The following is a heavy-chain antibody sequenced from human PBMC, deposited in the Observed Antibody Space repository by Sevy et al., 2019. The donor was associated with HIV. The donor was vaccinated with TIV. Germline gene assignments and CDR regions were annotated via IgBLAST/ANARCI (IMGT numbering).Heavy chain of an antibody. CDR2: ISSSSSTI. V-gene: IGHV3-48*02. CDR3: ARARTDEQWLVREDAFDI. D-gene: IGHD6-19*01. CDR1: GFIFSSYS. Sequence: GGSLRLSCAASGFIFSSYSMNWVRQAPGKGLEWVSYISSSSSTIYYADSVKGRFTISRDNAKNSLYLQMNNLRDEDTAVYYCARARTDEQWLVREDAFDIWGQGTMVTVSS. J-gene: IGHJ3*02.